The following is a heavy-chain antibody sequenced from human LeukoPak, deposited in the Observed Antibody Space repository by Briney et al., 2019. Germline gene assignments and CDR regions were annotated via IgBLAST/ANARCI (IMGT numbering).Heavy chain of an antibody. Sequence: SETLSLTCTVYGDSIRSSYWSWIRQPPGKGLEWIGYIYYSGSTSYNPSLKSRVTISVDTSTNQFSLRLSSVTAADTAIYYCARVTPLYDHYHFDWWGQGALVTVSS. D-gene: IGHD3-22*01. V-gene: IGHV4-59*01. CDR3: ARVTPLYDHYHFDW. J-gene: IGHJ4*02. CDR1: GDSIRSSY. CDR2: IYYSGST.